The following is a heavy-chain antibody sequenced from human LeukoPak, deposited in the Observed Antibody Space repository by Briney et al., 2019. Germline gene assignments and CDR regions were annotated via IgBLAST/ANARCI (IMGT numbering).Heavy chain of an antibody. CDR3: AGDYDFWSGFHV. CDR2: ISGSGGST. J-gene: IGHJ4*02. Sequence: GGSLRLSWAASGFAFSSYAMNWVRQAPGKGLEWVSAISGSGGSTYYADSVKGRFTISRDNSKNTLYLQMNSLRAEDTAVYFCAGDYDFWSGFHVWGQGTLVTVSS. CDR1: GFAFSSYA. D-gene: IGHD3-3*01. V-gene: IGHV3-23*01.